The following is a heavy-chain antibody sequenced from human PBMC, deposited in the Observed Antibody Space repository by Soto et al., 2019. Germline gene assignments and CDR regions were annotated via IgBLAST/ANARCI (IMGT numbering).Heavy chain of an antibody. Sequence: QVQLVQSGAEVKKPGSSVKVSCKASGGTFSSYTIGWVRQAPGQGLEWMGRIIPILGIANYAQKFQGRVTITADKSTSTAYMELSSLRSEDTAVYYCARAGAYYYDSSGSSSWFDPWGQGTLVTVSS. CDR1: GGTFSSYT. J-gene: IGHJ5*02. D-gene: IGHD3-22*01. V-gene: IGHV1-69*02. CDR3: ARAGAYYYDSSGSSSWFDP. CDR2: IIPILGIA.